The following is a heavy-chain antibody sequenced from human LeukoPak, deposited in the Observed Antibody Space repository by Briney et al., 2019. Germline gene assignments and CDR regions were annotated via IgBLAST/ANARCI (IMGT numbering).Heavy chain of an antibody. CDR3: AKDLGVEQPGPLDY. D-gene: IGHD3-16*01. CDR2: ITVSGGTT. Sequence: RPGGSLRLSCAASGFTFSIYAMAWVRQAPGKGLEWVSTITVSGGTTYYADSVKGRFTISRDNSKNTLYLEMNSLRGEDTALYYCAKDLGVEQPGPLDYWGQGTLVTVSS. CDR1: GFTFSIYA. J-gene: IGHJ4*02. V-gene: IGHV3-23*01.